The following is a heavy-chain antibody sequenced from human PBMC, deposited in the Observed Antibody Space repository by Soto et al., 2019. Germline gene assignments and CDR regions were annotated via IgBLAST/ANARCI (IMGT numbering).Heavy chain of an antibody. J-gene: IGHJ6*02. Sequence: QVQLVQSGAEVRKSGASVKVSCKASGYTFSDHFIQWLRQAPGQGLEWVAWINPKTAATNYAKKFQDRVTVTSDTSFSTAYLELTRLRPDDTALYYCARIKWGLDYYSGMDVWGQGTAVSVSS. V-gene: IGHV1-2*02. CDR3: ARIKWGLDYYSGMDV. D-gene: IGHD1-26*01. CDR1: GYTFSDHF. CDR2: INPKTAAT.